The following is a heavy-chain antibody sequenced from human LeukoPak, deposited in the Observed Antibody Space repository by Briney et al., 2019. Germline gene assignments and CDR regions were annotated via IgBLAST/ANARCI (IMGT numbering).Heavy chain of an antibody. D-gene: IGHD3-10*01. CDR3: AKDPFGESLYYFDY. J-gene: IGHJ4*02. CDR1: GLSFSNYA. V-gene: IGHV3-23*01. Sequence: GGSLRLSCVPSGLSFSNYAMSWVRQAPGKGLEWVSAISGSGGSTYYADSVKGRFTISRDNPKNTLYLQMNSLRAEDTAVYYCAKDPFGESLYYFDYWGQGTLVTVSS. CDR2: ISGSGGST.